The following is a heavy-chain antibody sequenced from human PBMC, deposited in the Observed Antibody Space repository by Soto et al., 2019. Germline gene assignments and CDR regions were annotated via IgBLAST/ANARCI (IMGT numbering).Heavy chain of an antibody. J-gene: IGHJ3*02. Sequence: GGSLRLSCEASGFTFSSYSMNWVRQAPGKGLEWVSYISSSTSSIYYADSVKGRFTISRDNAKNSLYLQMNSLRDEDTAVYYCARDPITMVRGAHAFDIWGQGTMVTVSS. V-gene: IGHV3-48*02. CDR3: ARDPITMVRGAHAFDI. CDR1: GFTFSSYS. CDR2: ISSSTSSI. D-gene: IGHD3-10*01.